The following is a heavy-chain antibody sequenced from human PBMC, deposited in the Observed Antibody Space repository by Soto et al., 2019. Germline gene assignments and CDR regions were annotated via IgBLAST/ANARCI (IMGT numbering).Heavy chain of an antibody. Sequence: GGSLRLSGVASGFTFSSDAMSWVREAPGKGLEWVSAINGGGDVRLYADSVKGRFTISRDNSKNTLYLQMNSLRAEDTAVYFCANGGVSTRRFDSWGQGALVTVSS. V-gene: IGHV3-23*01. J-gene: IGHJ4*02. CDR2: INGGGDVR. CDR1: GFTFSSDA. D-gene: IGHD2-8*01. CDR3: ANGGVSTRRFDS.